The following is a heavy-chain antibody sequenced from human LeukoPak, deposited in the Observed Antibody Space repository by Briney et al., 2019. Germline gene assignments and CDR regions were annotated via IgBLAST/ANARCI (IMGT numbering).Heavy chain of an antibody. J-gene: IGHJ6*03. CDR1: GYTFTSYG. D-gene: IGHD3-9*01. Sequence: ASVKVSCKASGYTFTSYGISWVRQAPGQGLEWMGWTSAYNGNTNYAQKLQGRVTMTTDTSTSTAYMELRSLRSDDTAVYYCARDTPQYDILTGYYIWYYYYMDVWGKGTTVTVSS. V-gene: IGHV1-18*01. CDR2: TSAYNGNT. CDR3: ARDTPQYDILTGYYIWYYYYMDV.